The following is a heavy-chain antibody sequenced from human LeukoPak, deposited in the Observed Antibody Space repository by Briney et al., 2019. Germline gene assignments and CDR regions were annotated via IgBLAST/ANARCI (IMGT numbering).Heavy chain of an antibody. CDR2: ISSSGSTI. CDR1: GFTFSSYW. Sequence: GGSLRLSCAASGFTFSSYWMHWVRQAPGKGLEWVSYISSSGSTIYYADSVKGRFTISRDNAKNSLYLQMNSLRAEDTAVYYCARAQSLYYYDSSGPDAFDIWGQGTMVTVSS. CDR3: ARAQSLYYYDSSGPDAFDI. V-gene: IGHV3-48*04. D-gene: IGHD3-22*01. J-gene: IGHJ3*02.